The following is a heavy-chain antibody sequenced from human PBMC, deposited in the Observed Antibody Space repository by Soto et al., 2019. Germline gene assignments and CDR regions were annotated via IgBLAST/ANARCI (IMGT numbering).Heavy chain of an antibody. CDR3: AFQETADFDY. J-gene: IGHJ4*02. CDR2: IYHSGTT. V-gene: IGHV4-4*02. D-gene: IGHD1-1*01. CDR1: GGSLSSTNS. Sequence: QVQLQESGPGLVNPSGTLSLTCAVSGGSLSSTNSWTWVRQSPGRGLEWIGEIYHSGTTNYSPFLKSRVNIAVDMSTNHLSLTLITVTAAGTAVYYCAFQETADFDYWGKGILVTVSS.